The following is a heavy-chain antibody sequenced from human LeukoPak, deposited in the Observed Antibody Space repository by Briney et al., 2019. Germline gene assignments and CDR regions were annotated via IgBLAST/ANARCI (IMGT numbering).Heavy chain of an antibody. Sequence: SETLSLTCTVSDTPINTYHWSWIRQPAGKGLEWIGHIYTTGTTNYNPSLKSRVTMSIDTSKNQFSLNLRSVTAADTAVYYCARVSEKWEHYFDYWGQGTLVTVSS. CDR3: ARVSEKWEHYFDY. CDR2: IYTTGTT. CDR1: DTPINTYH. J-gene: IGHJ4*02. V-gene: IGHV4-4*07. D-gene: IGHD1-26*01.